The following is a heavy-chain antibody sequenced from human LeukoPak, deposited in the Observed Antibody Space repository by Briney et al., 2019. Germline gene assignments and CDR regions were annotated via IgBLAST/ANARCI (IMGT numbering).Heavy chain of an antibody. V-gene: IGHV4-31*03. CDR2: IYYSGST. J-gene: IGHJ2*01. CDR3: ARTPTGTVVTPRWYFDL. D-gene: IGHD4-23*01. Sequence: SETLSLTCTVSGGSISSGGYYWSWIRQHPGKGLEWIGYIYYSGSTYYNPSLKSRVTISVDTSKNQFSLKLSSVTAADTAVYYCARTPTGTVVTPRWYFDLWGRGTLVTVSS. CDR1: GGSISSGGYY.